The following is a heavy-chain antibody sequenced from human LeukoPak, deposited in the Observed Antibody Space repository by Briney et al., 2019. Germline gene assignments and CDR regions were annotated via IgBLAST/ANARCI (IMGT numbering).Heavy chain of an antibody. V-gene: IGHV3-23*01. CDR2: ISGSGGST. CDR3: ARMDYSNSFDY. D-gene: IGHD4-11*01. Sequence: GGSLRLSCAASGFTFSSYAMSWVRQAPGKGLEWVSAISGSGGSTYYADSVKGRLTISRDNSKSTLYLQMNSLRAEDTAVYYCARMDYSNSFDYWGQGTLVTVSS. J-gene: IGHJ4*02. CDR1: GFTFSSYA.